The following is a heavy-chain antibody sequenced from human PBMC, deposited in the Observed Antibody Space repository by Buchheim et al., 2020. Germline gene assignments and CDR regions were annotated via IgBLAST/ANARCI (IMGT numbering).Heavy chain of an antibody. D-gene: IGHD4-17*01. J-gene: IGHJ5*02. Sequence: QVQLQESGPGLVKPSETLSLTCSVSGDSIDRYYWSWIRQSPEKGLEWIGYMFYTGGNKYNPSLKSRVTISADTSKYQFSLRLNSVTAADTAVYYCARDKYDYGWFESWGQG. CDR2: MFYTGGN. V-gene: IGHV4-59*01. CDR1: GDSIDRYY. CDR3: ARDKYDYGWFES.